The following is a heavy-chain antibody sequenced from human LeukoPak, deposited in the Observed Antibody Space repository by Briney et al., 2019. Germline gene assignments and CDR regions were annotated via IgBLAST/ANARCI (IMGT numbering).Heavy chain of an antibody. D-gene: IGHD3-10*01. CDR1: GYTFTSYY. V-gene: IGHV1-18*04. Sequence: ASVKVSCKASGYTFTSYYMHWVRQAPGQGLEWMGWISAYNGNTNYAQKLQGRVTMTTDTSTSTAYMELRSLRSDDTAVYYCARTGGSGSYEDYWGQGTLVTVSS. CDR2: ISAYNGNT. J-gene: IGHJ4*02. CDR3: ARTGGSGSYEDY.